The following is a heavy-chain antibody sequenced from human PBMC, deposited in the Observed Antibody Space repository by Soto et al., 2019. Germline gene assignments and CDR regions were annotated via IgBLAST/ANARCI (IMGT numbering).Heavy chain of an antibody. V-gene: IGHV1-3*01. D-gene: IGHD3-16*02. CDR1: GYTFTSYA. CDR2: INAGNGNT. CDR3: AAITGSYRNTPPGY. J-gene: IGHJ4*02. Sequence: GASVKVSCKASGYTFTSYAMHWVRQAPGQRLEWMGWINAGNGNTKYSQKFQGRVTITRDTSASTAYMELSSLRSEDTAVYYCAAITGSYRNTPPGYWGQGTLVTVSS.